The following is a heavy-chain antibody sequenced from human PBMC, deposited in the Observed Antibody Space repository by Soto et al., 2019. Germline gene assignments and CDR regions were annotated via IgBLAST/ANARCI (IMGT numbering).Heavy chain of an antibody. J-gene: IGHJ6*02. CDR3: ARSQGSSTSLEIYYYYYYGMDV. CDR2: IIPIPGTA. V-gene: IGHV1-69*01. Sequence: QVQLVPSGAEVKKPGSSVKVSCKASGGTFGSYAISWVRQAPGQGLEWMGGIIPIPGTANYAQKFQGRVTIAADESTSTAYMELSSLRSEDTAVYYCARSQGSSTSLEIYYYYYYGMDVRGQGTTVTVSS. CDR1: GGTFGSYA. D-gene: IGHD2-2*01.